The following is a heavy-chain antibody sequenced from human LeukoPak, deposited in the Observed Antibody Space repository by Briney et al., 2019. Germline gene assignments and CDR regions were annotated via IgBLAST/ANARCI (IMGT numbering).Heavy chain of an antibody. CDR1: GYTFTGYG. CDR2: ISAYNGNT. D-gene: IGHD6-19*01. Sequence: HRASVKVSCKASGYTFTGYGLSWVRQAPGQGLEWMGWISAYNGNTNYAQKLQGRVTMTTDTSTSTAYMELRSLRSDDTAVYYCARFGLGKHIEVAGIPFDIWGQGTMVTVSS. CDR3: ARFGLGKHIEVAGIPFDI. V-gene: IGHV1-18*01. J-gene: IGHJ3*02.